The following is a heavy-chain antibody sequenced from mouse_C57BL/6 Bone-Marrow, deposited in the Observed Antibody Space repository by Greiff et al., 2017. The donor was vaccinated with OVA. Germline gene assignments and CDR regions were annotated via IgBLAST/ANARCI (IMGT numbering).Heavy chain of an antibody. V-gene: IGHV1-22*01. CDR2: INPNNGGT. CDR3: ARSRAPSY. CDR1: GYTFTDYN. Sequence: EVKLMESGPELVKPGASVKMSCKASGYTFTDYNMHWVKQSHGKSLEWIGYINPNNGGTSYNRKFKGKATLTVNKSSSTAYMELRSLTSEDSAVYYCARSRAPSYWGQGTLVTVSA. D-gene: IGHD3-1*01. J-gene: IGHJ3*01.